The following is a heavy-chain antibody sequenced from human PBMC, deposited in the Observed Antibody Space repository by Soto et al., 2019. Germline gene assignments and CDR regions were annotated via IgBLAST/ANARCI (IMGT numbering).Heavy chain of an antibody. J-gene: IGHJ4*02. D-gene: IGHD5-12*01. CDR2: ISYDESKK. CDR1: GFTFSSYG. CDR3: AKEYSGYDDCDY. V-gene: IGHV3-30*18. Sequence: QMQLVESGGGVVQPGRSLRLSCAASGFTFSSYGMHWVRQAPGKGLEWVALISYDESKKYYADSVKGRFTISRDNSKNTLYLQMNSLRAGDTAVYYCAKEYSGYDDCDYWGQGTLVTVSS.